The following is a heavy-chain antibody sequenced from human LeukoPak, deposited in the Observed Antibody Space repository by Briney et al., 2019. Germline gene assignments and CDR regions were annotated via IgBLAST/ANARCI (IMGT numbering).Heavy chain of an antibody. CDR3: ARDSGIYDSIVYYGLSYYGMDV. D-gene: IGHD3-22*01. Sequence: GGSLRLSCAASGFTFASYAMTWVRQAPGKGLEWFSAISGSGGSTYYADSAKGRFTISRDNYKNTLYLQMNSLRAEDTAVYYCARDSGIYDSIVYYGLSYYGMDVWGQGTTVTVSS. J-gene: IGHJ6*02. V-gene: IGHV3-23*01. CDR2: ISGSGGST. CDR1: GFTFASYA.